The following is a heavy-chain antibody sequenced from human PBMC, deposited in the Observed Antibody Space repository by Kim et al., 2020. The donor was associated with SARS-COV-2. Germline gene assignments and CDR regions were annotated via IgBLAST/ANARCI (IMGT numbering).Heavy chain of an antibody. D-gene: IGHD3-3*01. CDR3: ARDHLLNYDFWSGYSNYYMDV. V-gene: IGHV3-33*01. J-gene: IGHJ6*03. Sequence: GGSLRLSCAASGFTFSSYGMHWVRQAPGKGLEWVAVIWYDGSNKYYADSVKGRFTISRDNSKNTLYLQMNSLRAEDTAVYYCARDHLLNYDFWSGYSNYYMDVWGKGTTVTVSS. CDR2: IWYDGSNK. CDR1: GFTFSSYG.